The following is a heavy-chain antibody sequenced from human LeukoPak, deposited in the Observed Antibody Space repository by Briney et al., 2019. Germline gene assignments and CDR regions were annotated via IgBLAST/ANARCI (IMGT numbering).Heavy chain of an antibody. CDR2: IKQDGSEK. V-gene: IGHV3-7*01. Sequence: GGSLRLSCAASQITFSNYWMNWVRQAPGKGLEWVANIKQDGSEKYYVDSVKGRFTISTDNTKNSLYLQMNSLRVEDTAVYYCANSLIDKDYWGQGTLVTVSS. J-gene: IGHJ4*02. CDR1: QITFSNYW. D-gene: IGHD1-26*01. CDR3: ANSLIDKDY.